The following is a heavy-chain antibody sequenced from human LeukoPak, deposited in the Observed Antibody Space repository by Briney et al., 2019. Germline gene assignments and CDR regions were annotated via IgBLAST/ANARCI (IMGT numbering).Heavy chain of an antibody. CDR2: IKQDGSEK. J-gene: IGHJ4*02. Sequence: GGSLRLSCAASGFTFSSYWMSWVRQAPGKGREWVANIKQDGSEKYYVDSVKGRFTISRDNAKNSLYLQMNSLRAEDTAVYYCARDPKSGWCYFDYWGQGTLVTVSS. D-gene: IGHD6-19*01. V-gene: IGHV3-7*01. CDR1: GFTFSSYW. CDR3: ARDPKSGWCYFDY.